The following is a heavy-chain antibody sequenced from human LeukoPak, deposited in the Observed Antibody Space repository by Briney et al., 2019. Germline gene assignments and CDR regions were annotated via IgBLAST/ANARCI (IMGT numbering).Heavy chain of an antibody. CDR3: ARGWTYYDFWSGYYTGEEFDY. V-gene: IGHV1-46*01. J-gene: IGHJ4*02. Sequence: GASVKVSCKASGYTFTSYYMHWVRQAPGQGLEWMGIINPSGGSTSYAQKFQGRVTMTRDTSTSTVHMELSSLRSEDTAVYYCARGWTYYDFWSGYYTGEEFDYWGQGTLVTVSS. D-gene: IGHD3-3*01. CDR2: INPSGGST. CDR1: GYTFTSYY.